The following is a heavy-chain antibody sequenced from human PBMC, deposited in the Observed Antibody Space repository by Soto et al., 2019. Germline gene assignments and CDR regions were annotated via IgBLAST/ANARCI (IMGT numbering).Heavy chain of an antibody. CDR1: GGSLSGYY. D-gene: IGHD5-12*01. V-gene: IGHV4-34*01. CDR3: ARGQEGVVATH. CDR2: IKEGGST. Sequence: QVQLQQWGAGLLKPSETLSLNCAVNGGSLSGYYWSWIRQPPGKGLEWIGEIKEGGSTNYSPSLKSRATISSDTSNNQFSLRLNSVTAAHTGVYYCARGQEGVVATHWDQGTLVTVS. J-gene: IGHJ4*02.